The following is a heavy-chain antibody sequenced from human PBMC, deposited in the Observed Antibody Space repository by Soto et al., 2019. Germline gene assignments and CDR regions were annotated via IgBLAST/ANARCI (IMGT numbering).Heavy chain of an antibody. J-gene: IGHJ4*02. V-gene: IGHV4-59*01. CDR3: ARDSSWSLAY. Sequence: QVQLQESGPGLVKPSETLSLTCTVSGGSISSYYWSWIRQPPGKGLEWIGYIYYSGSTNYNPSLKSRVTISVDTSKNQFSLKLSSVTAADTAVYYCARDSSWSLAYWGQGTLVTVSS. CDR1: GGSISSYY. CDR2: IYYSGST. D-gene: IGHD6-13*01.